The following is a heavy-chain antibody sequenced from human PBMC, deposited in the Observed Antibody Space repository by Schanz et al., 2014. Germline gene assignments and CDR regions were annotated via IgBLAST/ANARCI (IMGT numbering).Heavy chain of an antibody. V-gene: IGHV4-59*08. Sequence: QVQLQESGPGLVRPSETLSLTCTVSGVSISSFYWSWIRQSPGQGLEYFGYIYGGGSTSYNPSFKSRVTRTFDRPRNAFPLRRSSVTAADTAVYYCTRMSLRRGDYGGLDVWGQGTTVTVSS. CDR1: GVSISSFY. CDR3: TRMSLRRGDYGGLDV. D-gene: IGHD3-10*01. CDR2: IYGGGST. J-gene: IGHJ6*02.